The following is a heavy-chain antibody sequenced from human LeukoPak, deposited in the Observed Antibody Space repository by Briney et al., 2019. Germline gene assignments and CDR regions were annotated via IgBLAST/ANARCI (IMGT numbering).Heavy chain of an antibody. CDR2: IFSGGNT. J-gene: IGHJ4*02. D-gene: IGHD3-22*01. CDR3: ARSRYYYDSSGYPHVGNFDY. Sequence: PSETLSLTCTVSGASISNTRSFWGWIRQPPGKGLEWIVSIFSGGNTYYNPSLSSRVTISIDMSKNQFSLKLSSVTAADTAVYYCARSRYYYDSSGYPHVGNFDYWGQGTLVTVSS. CDR1: GASISNTRSF. V-gene: IGHV4-39*07.